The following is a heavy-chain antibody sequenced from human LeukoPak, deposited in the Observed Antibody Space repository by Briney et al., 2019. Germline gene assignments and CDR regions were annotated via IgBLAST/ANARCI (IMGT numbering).Heavy chain of an antibody. CDR3: ARRYCSSTSCEYFDY. D-gene: IGHD2-2*01. J-gene: IGHJ4*02. CDR2: IYPGDSDT. V-gene: IGHV5-51*01. CDR1: GYSFTSYW. Sequence: GESLKISCKGSGYSFTSYWIGWVRQMPGKGLEWMGIIYPGDSDTRYSPSFQGQVTISADKSISTAYLQWSSLKASDTAMYYCARRYCSSTSCEYFDYWGQGTLVTVSS.